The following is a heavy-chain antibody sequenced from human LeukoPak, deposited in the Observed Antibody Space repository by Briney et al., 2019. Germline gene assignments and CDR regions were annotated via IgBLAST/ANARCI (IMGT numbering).Heavy chain of an antibody. J-gene: IGHJ4*02. V-gene: IGHV3-23*01. CDR3: ANQGSRFLEWLLIDY. D-gene: IGHD3-3*01. CDR2: ISGSGGST. Sequence: GGSLRLSCAASGFTFSSYAMSWVRQAPGKGLEWVSAISGSGGSTYYAGSVKGRFTISRDNSKNTLYLQMNSLRAEDTAVYYCANQGSRFLEWLLIDYWGQGTLVTVSS. CDR1: GFTFSSYA.